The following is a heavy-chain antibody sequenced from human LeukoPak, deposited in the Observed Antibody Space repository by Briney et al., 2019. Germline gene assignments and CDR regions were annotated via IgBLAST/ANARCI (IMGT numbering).Heavy chain of an antibody. CDR2: ISYDGSNK. Sequence: KPGGSLRLSCAASGFTFSSYAMHWVRQAPGKGLEWVAVISYDGSNKYYADSVKGRFTISRDNSKNTLYLHMNSLRAEDTAVYYCVHSYGFSYFDYWGQGTLVTVSS. CDR3: VHSYGFSYFDY. V-gene: IGHV3-30*04. CDR1: GFTFSSYA. J-gene: IGHJ4*02. D-gene: IGHD5-18*01.